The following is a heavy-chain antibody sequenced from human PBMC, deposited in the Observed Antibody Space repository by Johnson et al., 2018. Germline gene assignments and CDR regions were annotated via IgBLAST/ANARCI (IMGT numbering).Heavy chain of an antibody. CDR3: AREQYSGGYYGLGAFDS. Sequence: QVQLQESGPGLVKPSETLSLTCTVSGGSISSYYWSWIRQPPGKGLEWIGYIYYSGSTNYNPSLKSRVTISVDTSKNQFSLKLGSVTAADTAVYYCAREQYSGGYYGLGAFDSWGQGTMVTVSS. D-gene: IGHD1-26*01. V-gene: IGHV4-59*01. CDR1: GGSISSYY. CDR2: IYYSGST. J-gene: IGHJ3*02.